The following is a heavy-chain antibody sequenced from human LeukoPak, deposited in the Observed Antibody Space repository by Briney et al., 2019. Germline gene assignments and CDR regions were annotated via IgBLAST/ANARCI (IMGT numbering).Heavy chain of an antibody. CDR1: GGSISSGDYY. CDR2: TYHSGST. CDR3: ARDQGGDSYGYALFWPMDV. Sequence: PSQTLSLTCTVSGGSISSGDYYWSWIRQPPGKGLEWIVYTYHSGSTYYNPSLKSRVTISIDTSKNQFSLDLSSVTAADTAVYYCARDQGGDSYGYALFWPMDVWGKGTTVTVSS. V-gene: IGHV4-30-4*08. J-gene: IGHJ6*04. D-gene: IGHD5-18*01.